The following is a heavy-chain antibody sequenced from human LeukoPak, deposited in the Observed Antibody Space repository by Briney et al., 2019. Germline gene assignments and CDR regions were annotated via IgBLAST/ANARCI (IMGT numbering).Heavy chain of an antibody. CDR1: GYTFTGYY. D-gene: IGHD5-12*01. CDR3: ARGDYGGYDPYYYYYYMDV. Sequence: ASVKVSCKASGYTFTGYYMHWVRQAPGQGLEWMGWISPNSGGTNYAQKFQGRVTMTRDTSISTAYMELSSLRSEDTAVYYCARGDYGGYDPYYYYYYMDVWGKGTTVTISS. CDR2: ISPNSGGT. V-gene: IGHV1-2*02. J-gene: IGHJ6*03.